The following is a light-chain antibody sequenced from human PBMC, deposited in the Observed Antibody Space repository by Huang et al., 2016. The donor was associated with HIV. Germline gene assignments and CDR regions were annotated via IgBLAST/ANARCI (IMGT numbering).Light chain of an antibody. J-gene: IGKJ1*01. V-gene: IGKV3-15*01. CDR2: GVS. CDR1: QSLSSQ. CDR3: QQYNDWPLT. Sequence: EIVMTQSPATLSVSPGERVTLSCRASQSLSSQLAWYQQKRGQATRLLIYGVSTRATDIPARFCGSGSGTDFTLTINSLQSEDFATYYCQQYNDWPLTFGQGTEVEIK.